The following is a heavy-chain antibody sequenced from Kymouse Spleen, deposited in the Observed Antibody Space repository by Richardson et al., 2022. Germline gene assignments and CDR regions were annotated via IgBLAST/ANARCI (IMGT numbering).Heavy chain of an antibody. V-gene: IGHV3-30*18. D-gene: IGHD2-21*02. CDR2: ISYDGSNK. Sequence: QVQLVESGGGVVQPGRSLRLSCAASGFTFSSYGMHWVRQAPGKGLEWVAVISYDGSNKYYADSVKGRFTISRDNSKNTLYLQMNSLRAEDTAVYYCAKDHCGGDCYYYYGMDVWGQGTTVTVSS. CDR3: AKDHCGGDCYYYYGMDV. J-gene: IGHJ6*02. CDR1: GFTFSSYG.